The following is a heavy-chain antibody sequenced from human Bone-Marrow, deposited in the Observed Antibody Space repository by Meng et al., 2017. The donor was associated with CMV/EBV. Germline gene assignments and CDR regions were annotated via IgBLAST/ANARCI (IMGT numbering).Heavy chain of an antibody. J-gene: IGHJ3*02. CDR2: ISAYNGNT. CDR1: GYTFTSYG. CDR3: ARGGVLRFLEWLATGDAFDI. Sequence: ASVKVSCKASGYTFTSYGISWVRQAPGQGLEWMGWISAYNGNTNYAQKLQGRVTMTTDTSTRTAYMELRSLRSDDTAVYYCARGGVLRFLEWLATGDAFDIWGQGTMVTVSS. D-gene: IGHD3-3*01. V-gene: IGHV1-18*01.